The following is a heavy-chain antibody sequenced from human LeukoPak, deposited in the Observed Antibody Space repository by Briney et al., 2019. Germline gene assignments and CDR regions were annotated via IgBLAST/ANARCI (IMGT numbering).Heavy chain of an antibody. D-gene: IGHD3-10*01. CDR3: AKSNGYGLVDI. V-gene: IGHV4-59*08. CDR2: IYYSGST. J-gene: IGHJ3*02. Sequence: GSLRLSCAASGFTFSSYWMSWVRQPPGKGLEWIGYIYYSGSTNYNPSLKSRVTISVDTSRNQFSLKLNSVTAADTAVYYCAKSNGYGLVDIWGQGTMVTVSS. CDR1: GFTFSSYW.